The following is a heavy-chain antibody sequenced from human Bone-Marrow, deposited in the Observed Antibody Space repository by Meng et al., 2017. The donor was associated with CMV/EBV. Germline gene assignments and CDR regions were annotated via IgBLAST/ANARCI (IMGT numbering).Heavy chain of an antibody. CDR1: GGTFSSYA. CDR2: IIPIFGTA. D-gene: IGHD6-6*01. Sequence: QLGHAGAGANKPGSSVKVACKASGGTFSSYAISWVRQAPGQGLEWMGGIIPIFGTANYAQKFQGRVTITADESTSTAYMELSSLRSEDTAVYYCARDVAARPYIYDYWGQGTLVTVSS. V-gene: IGHV1-69*12. CDR3: ARDVAARPYIYDY. J-gene: IGHJ4*02.